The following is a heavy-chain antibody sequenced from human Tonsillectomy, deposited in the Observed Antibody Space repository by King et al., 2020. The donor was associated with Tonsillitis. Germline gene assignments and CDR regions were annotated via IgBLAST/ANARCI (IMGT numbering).Heavy chain of an antibody. D-gene: IGHD3-10*01. CDR2: INHSGST. J-gene: IGHJ6*03. CDR3: ANLTPSPNWFGELSLFSYYYYMDV. CDR1: GGSFSGYY. Sequence: VQLQQWGAGLLKPSETLSLTCAVYGGSFSGYYWSWIRQPPGKGLEWIGEINHSGSTNYNPSLKSRVTISVDTSKNQFSLKLSSVTAADTAVYYCANLTPSPNWFGELSLFSYYYYMDVWGKGTTVTVSS. V-gene: IGHV4-34*01.